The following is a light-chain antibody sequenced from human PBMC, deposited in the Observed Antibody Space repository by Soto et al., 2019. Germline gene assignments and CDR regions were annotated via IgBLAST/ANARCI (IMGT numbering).Light chain of an antibody. CDR1: QSVSSTY. CDR2: GAS. J-gene: IGKJ1*01. Sequence: EIVLTQSPGTLSLSPGERATLSCRASQSVSSTYLAWYQQKPGQAPRLLIYGASSRAADIPDRFSGSGSGTDFTLTISRLEPEDCALYYCQQYGSSSWTCGQGTKVEI. V-gene: IGKV3-20*01. CDR3: QQYGSSSWT.